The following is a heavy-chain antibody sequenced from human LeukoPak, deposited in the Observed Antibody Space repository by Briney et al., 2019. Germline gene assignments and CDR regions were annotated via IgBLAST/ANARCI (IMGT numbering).Heavy chain of an antibody. D-gene: IGHD3-10*01. Sequence: GGSLRLSCAASGFTFSSYSMNWVRQAPGKGLEWVSSISSSSSYIYYADSVKGRFTISRDNAKNSLYLQMNSLRAEDTAVYYCAILLWFGESHDYWGQGTLVTVSS. CDR1: GFTFSSYS. J-gene: IGHJ4*02. CDR2: ISSSSSYI. V-gene: IGHV3-21*01. CDR3: AILLWFGESHDY.